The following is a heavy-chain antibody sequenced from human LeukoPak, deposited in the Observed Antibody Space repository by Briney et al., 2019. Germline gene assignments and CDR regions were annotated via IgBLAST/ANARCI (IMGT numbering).Heavy chain of an antibody. CDR2: IYYSGST. Sequence: SETLSLTCTVSGGSISSYYWSWIRQPPGKGLEWIGYIYYSGSTNYNPSLKSRVTISVDTSKNQFSLKLSSVTAADTAVYYCARDQRAGCMRVGGGSCYPPDPNDYWGQGTLVTVSS. CDR1: GGSISSYY. V-gene: IGHV4-59*12. J-gene: IGHJ4*02. D-gene: IGHD2-15*01. CDR3: ARDQRAGCMRVGGGSCYPPDPNDY.